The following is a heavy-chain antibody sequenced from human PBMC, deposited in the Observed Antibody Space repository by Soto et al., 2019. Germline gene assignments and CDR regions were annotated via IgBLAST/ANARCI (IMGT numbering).Heavy chain of an antibody. D-gene: IGHD1-26*01. V-gene: IGHV3-48*03. CDR1: GFTFSSYE. CDR3: VRETSGSNNDAFDI. CDR2: ISSGGGTR. J-gene: IGHJ3*02. Sequence: PGGSLRLSCAASGFTFSSYEMNWVRQAPGKGLEWVSYISSGGGTRYYADSVKGRFTVSRGTAKNSLYLQMNSLRAEDTAVYYCVRETSGSNNDAFDIWGQGTLVTVSS.